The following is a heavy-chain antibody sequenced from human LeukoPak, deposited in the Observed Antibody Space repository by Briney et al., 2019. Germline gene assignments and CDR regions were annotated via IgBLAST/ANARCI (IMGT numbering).Heavy chain of an antibody. CDR1: GGTFSSYA. CDR3: ARGSDCTNGVCYETYFDY. J-gene: IGHJ4*02. CDR2: ILPIFGTA. Sequence: ASVKVSCKASGGTFSSYAISWVRQAPGQGLEWMGGILPIFGTANYAQKFQGRVTITADKSTSTAYMELSSLRSEDTAVYYCARGSDCTNGVCYETYFDYWGQGALVTVSS. D-gene: IGHD2-8*01. V-gene: IGHV1-69*06.